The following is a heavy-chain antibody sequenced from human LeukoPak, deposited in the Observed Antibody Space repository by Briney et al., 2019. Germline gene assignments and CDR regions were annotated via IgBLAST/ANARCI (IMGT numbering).Heavy chain of an antibody. Sequence: ASVKVSCKASGYTFTSYYMHWVRQAPGQGLEWMRIINPSGGSTSYAQKFQGRVTMTRDTSTSTVYMELSSLRSEDTAVYYCARARLDYYYGMDVWGQGTTVTVSS. CDR3: ARARLDYYYGMDV. CDR1: GYTFTSYY. CDR2: INPSGGST. V-gene: IGHV1-46*01. J-gene: IGHJ6*02. D-gene: IGHD6-19*01.